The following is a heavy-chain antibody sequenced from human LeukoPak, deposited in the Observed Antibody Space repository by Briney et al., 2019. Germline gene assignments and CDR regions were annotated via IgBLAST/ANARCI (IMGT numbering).Heavy chain of an antibody. D-gene: IGHD6-19*01. V-gene: IGHV4-34*01. Sequence: KPSETLSLTCTVSGGSISSYYWSWIRQPAGKGLEWIGEINHSGSTNYNPSLKSRVTISVDTSKNQFSLKLSSVTAADTAVYYCARGRAYRIAVAGTRFDPWGQGTLVTVSS. CDR3: ARGRAYRIAVAGTRFDP. CDR1: GGSISSYY. CDR2: INHSGST. J-gene: IGHJ5*02.